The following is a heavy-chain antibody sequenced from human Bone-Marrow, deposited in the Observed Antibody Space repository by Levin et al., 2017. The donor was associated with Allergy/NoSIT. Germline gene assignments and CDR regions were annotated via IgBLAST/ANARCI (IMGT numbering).Heavy chain of an antibody. CDR3: AREYGDYVGY. Sequence: GESLKISCAASGFTVSSNYMSWVRQAPGKGLEWVSVIYSGGSTYYADSVKGRFTISRDNSKNTLYLQMNSLRAEDTAVYYCAREYGDYVGYWGQGTLVTVSS. CDR1: GFTVSSNY. J-gene: IGHJ4*02. D-gene: IGHD4-17*01. CDR2: IYSGGST. V-gene: IGHV3-53*01.